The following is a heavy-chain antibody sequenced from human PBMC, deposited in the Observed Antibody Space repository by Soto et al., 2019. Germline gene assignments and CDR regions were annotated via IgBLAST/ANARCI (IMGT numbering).Heavy chain of an antibody. V-gene: IGHV3-30-3*01. Sequence: GESLRLSCAASGFTFSSYAMHWVRQAPGKGLEWVAVISYDGSNKYYADSVKGRFTISRDNSKNTLYLQMNSLRAEDTAVYYCARDVWDGPGYCSSTSCHAPWYWGQGTLVTVSS. CDR2: ISYDGSNK. D-gene: IGHD2-2*01. CDR3: ARDVWDGPGYCSSTSCHAPWY. J-gene: IGHJ4*02. CDR1: GFTFSSYA.